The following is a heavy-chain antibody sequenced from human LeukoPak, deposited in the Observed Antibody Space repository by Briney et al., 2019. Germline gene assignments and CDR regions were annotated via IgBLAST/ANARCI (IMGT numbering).Heavy chain of an antibody. J-gene: IGHJ4*02. CDR3: ARGNSREYVKPGFDY. CDR2: IHSGGST. CDR1: GFTVSSNY. D-gene: IGHD2/OR15-2a*01. Sequence: PGGSLRLSCAASGFTVSSNYMSWVRQAPGKGLEWVSVIHSGGSTYYADSVKGRFTISRDNSKNMVYLQMNSLRAEDTAVYYCARGNSREYVKPGFDYWGQGTLVTVSS. V-gene: IGHV3-53*01.